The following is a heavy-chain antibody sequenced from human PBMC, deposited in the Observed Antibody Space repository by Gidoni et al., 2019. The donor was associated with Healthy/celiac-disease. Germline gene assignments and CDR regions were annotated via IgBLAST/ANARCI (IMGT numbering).Heavy chain of an antibody. CDR3: ASSLVRATKGGGAFDI. D-gene: IGHD1-26*01. V-gene: IGHV3-23*01. CDR1: GFPFSSYA. J-gene: IGHJ3*02. CDR2: ISCSGGST. Sequence: EVPLLEPGGGSVPPGGSLTLSCAASGFPFSSYAMCRVRQAPGQGLAWVSAISCSGGSTYYADSVKGRFTISGDKSKNTLYLKMNSLRAEDTAVYYCASSLVRATKGGGAFDIWGQGTMVTVSS.